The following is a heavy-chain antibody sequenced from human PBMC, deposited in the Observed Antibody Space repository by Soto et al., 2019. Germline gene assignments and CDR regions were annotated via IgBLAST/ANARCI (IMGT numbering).Heavy chain of an antibody. J-gene: IGHJ5*02. Sequence: SETLSLTCSASGGSITSSSHFWGWVRQPPGKGLEWIGTIYFTGNTSYTPSLKSRLTMSIDTSKNEFSLRLNSVTAADTAVYYCAGQTFTIAAASYGRSNWFDPWGPGTLVTVSS. CDR2: IYFTGNT. CDR3: AGQTFTIAAASYGRSNWFDP. D-gene: IGHD6-25*01. V-gene: IGHV4-39*01. CDR1: GGSITSSSHF.